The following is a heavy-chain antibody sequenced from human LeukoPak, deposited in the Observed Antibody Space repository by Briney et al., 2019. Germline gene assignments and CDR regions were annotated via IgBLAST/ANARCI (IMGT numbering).Heavy chain of an antibody. CDR3: AREDRELFDY. Sequence: PGGSLRLSCAASGFTFSTYIMNWVRQAPGKGLEWVSSISSSSKYIYYVDSVRGRFTISRDNAKNSLYLQMNSLRAEDTAVYYCAREDRELFDYWGQGTLVTVSS. D-gene: IGHD1-26*01. J-gene: IGHJ4*02. CDR1: GFTFSTYI. CDR2: ISSSSKYI. V-gene: IGHV3-21*01.